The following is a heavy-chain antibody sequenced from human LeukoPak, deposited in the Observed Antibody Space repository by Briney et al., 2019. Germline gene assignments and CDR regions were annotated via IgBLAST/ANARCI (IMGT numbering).Heavy chain of an antibody. D-gene: IGHD3-10*01. Sequence: GGSLRLSCAASGFTFSSYAVTWVRQAPGKGLEWVSTVGGGGRRIYYADSVRGRFTISRDNSKSTLYLQMSTLRGDDTALYYCAKGLDYYGSGSYDHWGQGTLVTVSS. CDR1: GFTFSSYA. V-gene: IGHV3-23*01. CDR2: VGGGGRRI. CDR3: AKGLDYYGSGSYDH. J-gene: IGHJ4*02.